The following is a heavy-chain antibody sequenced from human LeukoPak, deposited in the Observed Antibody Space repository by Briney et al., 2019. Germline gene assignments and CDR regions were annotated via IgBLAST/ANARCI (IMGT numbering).Heavy chain of an antibody. CDR3: ARGLAYFDY. CDR2: IYYSGST. J-gene: IGHJ4*02. Sequence: SETLSLTCTVSGGSISGSSYYWGWIRQPPGKGLEWIGYIYYSGSTNYNPSLKSRVTISVDTSKNQFSLKLSSVTAADTAVYYCARGLAYFDYWGQGTLVTVSS. CDR1: GGSISGSSYY. V-gene: IGHV4-61*05. D-gene: IGHD6-6*01.